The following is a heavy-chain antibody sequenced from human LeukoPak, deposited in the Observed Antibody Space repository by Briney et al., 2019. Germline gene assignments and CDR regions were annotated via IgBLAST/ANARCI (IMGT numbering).Heavy chain of an antibody. CDR3: ARRPASEPGIAEKDWFDP. V-gene: IGHV4-39*01. CDR1: GGSMNKTDYY. D-gene: IGHD6-13*01. J-gene: IGHJ5*02. Sequence: TSETLSLTCSVSGGSMNKTDYYWGWIRQSPGKGLEWMGSIYYTGNIYYNPSLKSRITVSIDTSKNLFSLKLDSVTAADTARYYCARRPASEPGIAEKDWFDPWGQGTLVTVSS. CDR2: IYYTGNI.